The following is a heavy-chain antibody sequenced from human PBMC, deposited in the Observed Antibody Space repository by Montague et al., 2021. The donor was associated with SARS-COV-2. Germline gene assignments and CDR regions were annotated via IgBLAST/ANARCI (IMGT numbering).Heavy chain of an antibody. D-gene: IGHD3-10*01. CDR3: VRVQRGYYYGLGVSAHFDY. CDR1: GGSISNYY. Sequence: SETLSLTCTVSGGSISNYYWSWIRQPPGKGLEWIGYIYYSGSTNYNPSLKSRVTISVDTSKSQFSLKLSSVTAADTAVYYCVRVQRGYYYGLGVSAHFDYWGQGTLVTVSS. J-gene: IGHJ4*02. CDR2: IYYSGST. V-gene: IGHV4-59*01.